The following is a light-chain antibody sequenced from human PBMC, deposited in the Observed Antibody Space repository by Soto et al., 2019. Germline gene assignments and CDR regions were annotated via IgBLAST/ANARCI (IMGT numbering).Light chain of an antibody. CDR1: ESIRSSY. V-gene: IGKV3-20*01. CDR3: QQYESSPRT. Sequence: TQSPGTLSLSPGERATLSCRASESIRSSYLAWYQQKPGQPPRLLIYGATTRATGIPDRFSGSGSGTDFSLTISKLEPEDFAVYYCQQYESSPRTFGPGTKVDIK. J-gene: IGKJ1*01. CDR2: GAT.